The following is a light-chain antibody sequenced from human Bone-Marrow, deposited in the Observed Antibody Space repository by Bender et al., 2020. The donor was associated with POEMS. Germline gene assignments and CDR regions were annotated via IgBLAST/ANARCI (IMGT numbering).Light chain of an antibody. CDR3: AVWDDSLNGWV. CDR2: SSH. CDR1: SSNIGAHA. Sequence: QSVLTQPPSASGTPGQRVTISCSGASSNIGAHAVNWYQHLPGTAPKLLIYSSHRRPSGVPERFSGSKSGTSASLAISGLQSEDEADYYCAVWDDSLNGWVFGGGTKLTVL. V-gene: IGLV1-44*01. J-gene: IGLJ3*02.